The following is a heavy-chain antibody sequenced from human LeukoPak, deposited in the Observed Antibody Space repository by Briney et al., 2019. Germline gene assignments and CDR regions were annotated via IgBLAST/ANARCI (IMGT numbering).Heavy chain of an antibody. Sequence: GASVKVSCKASGYTFTSYGISWVRQAPGQGLEWMGWISAYNGNTNYAQKLQGRVTMTTDTSTSTAYMELRSLRSDDTAVYYCARSLGGGLWFGELSAGSALDIWGQGTMVTVSS. D-gene: IGHD3-10*01. CDR3: ARSLGGGLWFGELSAGSALDI. CDR2: ISAYNGNT. CDR1: GYTFTSYG. J-gene: IGHJ3*02. V-gene: IGHV1-18*01.